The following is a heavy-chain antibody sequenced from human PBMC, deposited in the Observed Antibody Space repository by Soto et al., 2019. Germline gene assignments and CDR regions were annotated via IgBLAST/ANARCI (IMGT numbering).Heavy chain of an antibody. CDR2: IYWDDDK. CDR1: GFSLSTSGVG. D-gene: IGHD6-13*01. Sequence: SGPTLVNPTQTLTLTCTFSGFSLSTSGVGVGWIRQPPGKALEWLALIYWDDDKRYSPSLKSRLTITKDTSKNQVVLTMTNMDPVDTATYYCAHSLLEQQLPHEPFDYWGQGTLVTVSS. V-gene: IGHV2-5*02. CDR3: AHSLLEQQLPHEPFDY. J-gene: IGHJ4*02.